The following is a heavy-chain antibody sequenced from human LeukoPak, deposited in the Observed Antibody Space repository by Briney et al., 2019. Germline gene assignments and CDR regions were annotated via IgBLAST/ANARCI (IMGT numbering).Heavy chain of an antibody. CDR2: IYHSGST. CDR1: GGSISSGGYS. J-gene: IGHJ4*02. CDR3: ARVAHHAPDY. V-gene: IGHV4-30-2*01. D-gene: IGHD1-14*01. Sequence: SQTLSLTCAVSGGSISSGGYSWSWIRQPPGKGLEWIGYIYHSGSTYYNPSLKSRVTISVDRSKNQFSLKLSSVTAADTAVYYCARVAHHAPDYWGRGTLVTVSS.